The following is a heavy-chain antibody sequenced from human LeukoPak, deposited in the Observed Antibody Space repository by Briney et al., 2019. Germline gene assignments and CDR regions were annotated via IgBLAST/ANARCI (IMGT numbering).Heavy chain of an antibody. CDR3: ARVAQQLADY. J-gene: IGHJ4*02. CDR2: INNDGSDA. CDR1: GFTFTNHW. Sequence: GGSLRLSCEASGFTFTNHWMHWVRHPPGKGLVWVSRINNDGSDAVYADSVKGRFTISRDNAKNTLYLQMNSLRAEDTAVYYCARVAQQLADYWGQGTLVTVSS. D-gene: IGHD6-13*01. V-gene: IGHV3-74*01.